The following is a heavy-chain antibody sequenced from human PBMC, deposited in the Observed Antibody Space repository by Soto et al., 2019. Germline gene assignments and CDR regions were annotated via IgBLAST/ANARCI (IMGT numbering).Heavy chain of an antibody. V-gene: IGHV1-69*01. J-gene: IGHJ4*02. CDR2: IIPIFGTT. Sequence: QVQLVQSGAEVKKPWSSVKVSCTASGGTFSRYGFTWVRQAPGQGFQWMGGIIPIFGTTHYEQNFQGRLSITADESTSTVYMELSSLRSDDTAIYFCARTYYQWEALHYFDFWGQGTLVTVSS. CDR3: ARTYYQWEALHYFDF. D-gene: IGHD1-26*01. CDR1: GGTFSRYG.